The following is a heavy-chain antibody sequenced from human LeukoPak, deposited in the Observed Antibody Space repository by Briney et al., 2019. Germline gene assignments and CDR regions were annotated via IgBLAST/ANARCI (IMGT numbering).Heavy chain of an antibody. J-gene: IGHJ4*02. CDR1: GFTFSTNA. V-gene: IGHV3-23*01. CDR3: AKAQVRGVITMEDY. D-gene: IGHD3-10*01. Sequence: PGGSMRLSCAGSGFTFSTNAMTWVRQAPGKGLEWVSAISGSGGTTYYADSVKGRFTISRDNSKNTLYLQMNSLRAEDTAVYYCAKAQVRGVITMEDYWGQGTLVSVSS. CDR2: ISGSGGTT.